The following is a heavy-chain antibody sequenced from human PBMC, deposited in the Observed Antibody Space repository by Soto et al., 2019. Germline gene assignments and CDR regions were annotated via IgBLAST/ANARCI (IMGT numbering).Heavy chain of an antibody. J-gene: IGHJ5*02. CDR1: GFSLSTSGVG. V-gene: IGHV2-5*02. D-gene: IGHD3-3*01. CDR2: IYWDDDK. Sequence: GSGPALVNPTQTLTLTFTFSGFSLSTSGVGVGWIRQPPGKALEWLALIYWDDDKRYSPSLKSRLTITKDTSKNQVVLTMTNTEPVDTATYYCARVTIFRPSYDPWGQGTLVTVSS. CDR3: ARVTIFRPSYDP.